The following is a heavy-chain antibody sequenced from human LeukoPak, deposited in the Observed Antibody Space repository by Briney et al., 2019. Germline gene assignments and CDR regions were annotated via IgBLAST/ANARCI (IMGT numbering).Heavy chain of an antibody. CDR2: IYSGGST. D-gene: IGHD3-3*02. Sequence: PGGSLRLSCAASGFTFSSNYMSWVRQAPGKGLEWVSVIYSGGSTYYADSVKGRFTISRDNSKNTLYLQMNSLRAEDTAVYYCAKGRASIFSSFHCWRQGTLLTVSS. J-gene: IGHJ1*01. CDR1: GFTFSSNY. CDR3: AKGRASIFSSFHC. V-gene: IGHV3-53*01.